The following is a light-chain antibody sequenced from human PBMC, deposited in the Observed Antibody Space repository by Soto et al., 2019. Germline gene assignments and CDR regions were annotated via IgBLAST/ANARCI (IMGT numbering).Light chain of an antibody. CDR3: ASYAGGNKV. V-gene: IGLV2-11*01. Sequence: QSVLTQPRSVSGSPGQSVTVSCTGSSSDVGGYNYVSWYQQHPGKAPKLVIYEVTKRPSVVPDRFSGSKSGNTASLTVSGLLPEDEADYYCASYAGGNKVFGTGTKVTVL. J-gene: IGLJ1*01. CDR1: SSDVGGYNY. CDR2: EVT.